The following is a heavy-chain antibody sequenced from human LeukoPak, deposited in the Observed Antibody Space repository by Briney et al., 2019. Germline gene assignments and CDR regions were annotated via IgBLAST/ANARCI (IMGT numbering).Heavy chain of an antibody. D-gene: IGHD2-15*01. V-gene: IGHV3-48*01. Sequence: PGGSLRLSCVGSQFTFSSYAMSWVRQAPGKGLEWVSYISSSSSTIYYADSVKGRFTISRDNAKNSLYLQMNSLRAEDTAVYYCARLPYCSGGSCYSRDNWGQGTLVTVSS. CDR3: ARLPYCSGGSCYSRDN. CDR1: QFTFSSYA. CDR2: ISSSSSTI. J-gene: IGHJ1*01.